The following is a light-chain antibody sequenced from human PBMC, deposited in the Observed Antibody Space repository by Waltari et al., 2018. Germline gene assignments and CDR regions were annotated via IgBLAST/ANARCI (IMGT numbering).Light chain of an antibody. CDR3: QQYKA. J-gene: IGKJ1*01. CDR2: RTS. Sequence: DIQMTQSPSTLSVSVGDRVTITCRASRSISTWVAWYQQKPGKAPNHLISRTSTLEIGVPSRFSGSGSGTEFTLTISSLQPDDFATYYCQQYKAFGQGTKVEIK. V-gene: IGKV1-5*03. CDR1: RSISTW.